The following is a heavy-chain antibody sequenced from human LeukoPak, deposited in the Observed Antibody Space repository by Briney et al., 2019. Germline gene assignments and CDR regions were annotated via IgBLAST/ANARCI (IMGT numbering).Heavy chain of an antibody. CDR3: ARDYQGWYAPLPFDY. J-gene: IGHJ4*02. V-gene: IGHV3-7*01. CDR1: GFTFSNFW. Sequence: PGGSLRLSCAASGFTFSNFWMSWVRQAPGKGLEWVANINQDGSEKNYVDSVKGRFTISRDSAKNSLYLQMDSLRAEDTAVYYCARDYQGWYAPLPFDYWGQGTLVTVSS. CDR2: INQDGSEK. D-gene: IGHD6-19*01.